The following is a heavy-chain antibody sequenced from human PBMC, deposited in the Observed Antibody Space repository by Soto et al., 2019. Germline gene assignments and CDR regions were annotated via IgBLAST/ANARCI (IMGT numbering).Heavy chain of an antibody. V-gene: IGHV4-59*08. J-gene: IGHJ4*02. Sequence: QVQLQESGPGLVKPSETLSLTCSVSGGSISSNYWSWIRQPPGKGLEWIGYIYYSGSTNYNPSLRSRVTISIDTSKNQFSLNLSSVTAADTAVYYCASYLGVSGGNDYWGQGTLVTVSS. CDR1: GGSISSNY. D-gene: IGHD2-15*01. CDR3: ASYLGVSGGNDY. CDR2: IYYSGST.